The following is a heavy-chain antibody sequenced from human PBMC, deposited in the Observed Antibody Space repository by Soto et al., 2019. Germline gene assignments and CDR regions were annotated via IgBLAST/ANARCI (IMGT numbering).Heavy chain of an antibody. CDR2: ISYDGSNK. V-gene: IGHV3-30*18. J-gene: IGHJ4*02. CDR3: AKDYYDSSGYYPSYYFDY. D-gene: IGHD3-22*01. CDR1: GFTFSSYG. Sequence: PGGSLRLSCAASGFTFSSYGMHWVRQAPGKGLEWVAVISYDGSNKYYADSVKGRFTISRDNSKNTLYLQMNSLRAEDTAVYYCAKDYYDSSGYYPSYYFDYWGQGTLVTVSS.